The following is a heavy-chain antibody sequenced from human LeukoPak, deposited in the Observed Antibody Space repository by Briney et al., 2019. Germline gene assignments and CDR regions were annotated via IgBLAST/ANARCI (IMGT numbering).Heavy chain of an antibody. Sequence: SQTLSLTCTVSGGSVNNGPYYWSWIRQHPGKGQEWIGYISYTGGTYYNPSLESRVSMSVDTSKNQFSLKLSSVTAADTAMYYCARIIVGASFDYWGQGTLVTVSS. CDR1: GGSVNNGPYY. D-gene: IGHD1-26*01. J-gene: IGHJ4*02. CDR2: ISYTGGT. V-gene: IGHV4-31*03. CDR3: ARIIVGASFDY.